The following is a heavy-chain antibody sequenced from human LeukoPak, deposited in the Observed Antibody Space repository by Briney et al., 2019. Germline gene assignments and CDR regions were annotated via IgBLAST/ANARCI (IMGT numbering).Heavy chain of an antibody. D-gene: IGHD2-15*01. J-gene: IGHJ4*02. Sequence: PSETLSLTCAVSGDSISSVHYWGWIRQPPGKGLEWVGTIYHSGTSYYNPSLKSRVTISLDTSKNQFSLKLSSVTAADTAVYYCVASCYSTGYFDYWGQGTLVTVSS. V-gene: IGHV4-38-2*01. CDR2: IYHSGTS. CDR3: VASCYSTGYFDY. CDR1: GDSISSVHY.